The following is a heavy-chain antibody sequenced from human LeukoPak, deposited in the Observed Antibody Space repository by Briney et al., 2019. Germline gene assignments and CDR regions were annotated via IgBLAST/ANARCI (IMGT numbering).Heavy chain of an antibody. Sequence: GGSLRLSCAASGSTFDDYAMHWVRQAPGKGLEWVSLISGDGGSTYYADSVKGRFTISRDNSKNSLYLQMNSLRTEDTALYYCAKDVAPATGDYFDYWGQGTLVTVSS. CDR3: AKDVAPATGDYFDY. CDR1: GSTFDDYA. D-gene: IGHD1-14*01. CDR2: ISGDGGST. V-gene: IGHV3-43*02. J-gene: IGHJ4*02.